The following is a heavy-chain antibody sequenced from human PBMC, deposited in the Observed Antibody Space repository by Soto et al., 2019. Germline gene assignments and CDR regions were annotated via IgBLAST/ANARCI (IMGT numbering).Heavy chain of an antibody. J-gene: IGHJ3*02. CDR1: CGSFSGYY. V-gene: IGHV4-34*01. CDR2: INHSGST. Sequence: SETLSLTCAVYCGSFSGYYWSWIRQPPGKGLEWIGEINHSGSTNYNPSLKSRVTISVDTSKNQFSLKLSSVTAADTAVYYCARGPQGELWLHPSGGGRAFDIWGQGTMVTVSS. D-gene: IGHD6-19*01. CDR3: ARGPQGELWLHPSGGGRAFDI.